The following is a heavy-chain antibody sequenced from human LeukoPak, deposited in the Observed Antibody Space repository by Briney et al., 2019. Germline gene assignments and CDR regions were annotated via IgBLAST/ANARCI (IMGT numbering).Heavy chain of an antibody. CDR1: GFTFSSYW. D-gene: IGHD6-13*01. CDR2: IKQDGSEK. J-gene: IGHJ4*02. V-gene: IGHV3-7*01. Sequence: GGSLRLSCAASGFTFSSYWMSWVRQAPGKGLEWVANIKQDGSEKYYVDSVKGRFTISRDNAKNSLYLQMNSLRAEDTAVYYCARDGGIAARRLDYWGQGTLVTVSS. CDR3: ARDGGIAARRLDY.